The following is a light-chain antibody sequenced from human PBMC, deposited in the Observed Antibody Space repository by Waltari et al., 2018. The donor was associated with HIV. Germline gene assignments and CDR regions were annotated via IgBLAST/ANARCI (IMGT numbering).Light chain of an antibody. CDR1: KFEDKR. V-gene: IGLV3-21*02. CDR3: QVWDTNKHQPM. J-gene: IGLJ3*02. Sequence: SAVMSHSPSVSPAPGQPATSPCGGGKFEDKRVHWYQLKPGQAPTLILYDDTDRPSGIPERISGSNSGTTATLTIANVEAGDEADYFCQVWDTNKHQPMFGAGTKLT. CDR2: DDT.